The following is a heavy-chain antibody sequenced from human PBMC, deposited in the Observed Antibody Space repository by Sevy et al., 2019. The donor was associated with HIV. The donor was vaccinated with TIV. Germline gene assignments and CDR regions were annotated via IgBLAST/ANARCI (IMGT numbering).Heavy chain of an antibody. CDR3: ARGSFYYGSGSRSYYFDY. J-gene: IGHJ4*02. CDR2: IKQDGSEK. Sequence: GGSLRLSCAASGFTFSSYWMSWVRQAPGKGLEWVANIKQDGSEKYYVDSVKGRFTISRDNAKNSLYLQMNSLRAEDTAVYYCARGSFYYGSGSRSYYFDYLGQGTLVTVSS. D-gene: IGHD3-10*01. CDR1: GFTFSSYW. V-gene: IGHV3-7*01.